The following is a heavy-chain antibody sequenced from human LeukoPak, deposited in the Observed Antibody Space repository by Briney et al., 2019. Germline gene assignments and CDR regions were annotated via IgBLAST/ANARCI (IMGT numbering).Heavy chain of an antibody. J-gene: IGHJ2*01. Sequence: ASVTVSCKASGYAFSSQNINWVRQAPGQGLEWMGWIITSNGNTNYAQKFQGRVTMTTDTSTSTAYMEVRNLRSDDTAVYYCARRYFWYLDLWGRGTPVTVSS. D-gene: IGHD1-1*01. CDR3: ARRYFWYLDL. CDR2: IITSNGNT. CDR1: GYAFSSQN. V-gene: IGHV1-18*01.